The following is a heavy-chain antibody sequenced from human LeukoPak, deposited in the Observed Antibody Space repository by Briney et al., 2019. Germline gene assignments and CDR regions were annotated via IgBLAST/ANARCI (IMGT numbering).Heavy chain of an antibody. Sequence: GGSLRLSCAASGFTFSSYAMSWVRQAPGKGLEWVSAISGSGGSTYYADSVKGRFTISRDNSKNTLYLQMNRRRAEDTAVYYCAKDAMSSGYYSRSQNWFDPWGQGTLVTVSA. V-gene: IGHV3-23*01. CDR2: ISGSGGST. J-gene: IGHJ5*02. D-gene: IGHD3-22*01. CDR3: AKDAMSSGYYSRSQNWFDP. CDR1: GFTFSSYA.